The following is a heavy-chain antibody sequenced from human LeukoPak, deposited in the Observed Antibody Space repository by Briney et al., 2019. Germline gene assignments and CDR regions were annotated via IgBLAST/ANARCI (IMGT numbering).Heavy chain of an antibody. V-gene: IGHV3-48*04. CDR2: ISSSSSTI. CDR1: GFTFSSYS. D-gene: IGHD5-18*01. Sequence: GGSLRLSCAAAGFTFSSYSRNWVRQAPGEGLERVSYISSSSSTIYYADSVKGRFTISRDNAKNSLYLQMNSLRAEDTAVYYCAIMVDTAMVTTFHYWGQGTLVTVSS. CDR3: AIMVDTAMVTTFHY. J-gene: IGHJ4*02.